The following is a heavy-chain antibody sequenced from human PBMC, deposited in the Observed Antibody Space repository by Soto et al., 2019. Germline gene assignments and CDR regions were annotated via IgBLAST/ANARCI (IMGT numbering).Heavy chain of an antibody. CDR3: ARGDHYYYYMDV. Sequence: PSPALSLTCALSGCSVSSNSAAWNWIRQSPSRGLEWLGRTYYRSKWYNDYAVSVKSRITINPDTSKNQFSLQLNSVTPEDTAVYYCARGDHYYYYMDVWGKGTTVTVSS. J-gene: IGHJ6*03. V-gene: IGHV6-1*01. CDR2: TYYRSKWYN. CDR1: GCSVSSNSAA.